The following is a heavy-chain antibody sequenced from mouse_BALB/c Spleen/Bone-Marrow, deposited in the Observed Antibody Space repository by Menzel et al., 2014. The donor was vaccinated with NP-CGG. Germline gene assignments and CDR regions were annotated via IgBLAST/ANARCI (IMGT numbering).Heavy chain of an antibody. V-gene: IGHV1S81*02. CDR2: INTSNGRT. J-gene: IGHJ2*01. CDR3: ARPYYGPYFDY. D-gene: IGHD1-2*01. Sequence: QVQLQQSGAELVKPGASVKLSCKASGYTFTSYWMHWVKQRPGQGLEWIGEINTSNGRTNYNEKFKSKATLTVDKSSSTAYMQLSSLTSEDSAVYYCARPYYGPYFDYWGQGTTLTVSS. CDR1: GYTFTSYW.